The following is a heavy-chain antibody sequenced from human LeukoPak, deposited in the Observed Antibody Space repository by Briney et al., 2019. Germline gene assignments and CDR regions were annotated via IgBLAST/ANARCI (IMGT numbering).Heavy chain of an antibody. CDR1: GGTFSSYA. CDR2: IIPILGIA. J-gene: IGHJ6*02. D-gene: IGHD3-22*01. V-gene: IGHV1-69*04. Sequence: SVKVSCKASGGTFSSYAISWVRQAPGQGLEWMGRIIPILGIANYAQKFQGRVTITADKSTSTAYMELSSLRSEDTAVYYCARSYYYDSSCSLHGMDVWGQGTTVTVSS. CDR3: ARSYYYDSSCSLHGMDV.